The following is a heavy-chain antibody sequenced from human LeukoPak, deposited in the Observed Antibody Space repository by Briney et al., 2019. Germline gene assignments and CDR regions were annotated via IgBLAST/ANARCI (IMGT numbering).Heavy chain of an antibody. CDR3: ARHVAARPYNY. Sequence: ASVKVSCKASGYTFTGYYMHWVRQAPGQGLEWMGRINPNSGGTNYAQKFQGRITMTRDTSISTAYMELSRLRSDDTAVYYCARHVAARPYNYWGQGTLVTVSS. J-gene: IGHJ4*02. CDR1: GYTFTGYY. V-gene: IGHV1-2*06. CDR2: INPNSGGT. D-gene: IGHD6-6*01.